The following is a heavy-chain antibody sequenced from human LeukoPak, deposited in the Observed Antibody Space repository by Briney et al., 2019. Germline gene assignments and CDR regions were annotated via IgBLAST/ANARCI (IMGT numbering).Heavy chain of an antibody. V-gene: IGHV4-39*01. CDR2: IYDSGST. J-gene: IGHJ4*02. CDR1: GGSISSSSYY. Sequence: SETLYLTCTVSGGSISSSSYYWGWIRQPPGKWLEWIGSIYDSGSTYYNPSLKRRVTISVDTSKNQFSLKLSSVDAADTAVYYCARQTYSYGPYYFDYWGQGTLVTVSS. CDR3: ARQTYSYGPYYFDY. D-gene: IGHD5-18*01.